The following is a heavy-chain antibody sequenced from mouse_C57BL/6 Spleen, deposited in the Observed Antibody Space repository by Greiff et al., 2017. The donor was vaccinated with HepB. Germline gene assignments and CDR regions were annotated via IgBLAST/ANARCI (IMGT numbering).Heavy chain of an antibody. CDR2: INPNNGGT. J-gene: IGHJ2*01. CDR3: ARRGITTLDY. Sequence: EVQLQQSGPELVKPGASVKMSCKASGYTFTDYKMNWVKQSHGKSLEWIGDINPNNGGTSYNQKFKGKATLTVTKSSSTAYMELRSLTSEDSAVYYCARRGITTLDYWGQGTTLTVSS. V-gene: IGHV1-22*01. CDR1: GYTFTDYK. D-gene: IGHD1-1*01.